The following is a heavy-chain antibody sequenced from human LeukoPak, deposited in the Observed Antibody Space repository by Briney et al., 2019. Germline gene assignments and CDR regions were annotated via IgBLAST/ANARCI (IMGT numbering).Heavy chain of an antibody. CDR1: GFTFSSYW. CDR3: ARGYTYGSIDY. D-gene: IGHD5-18*01. Sequence: GGSLRLSRAASGFTFSSYWMHWVRQAPGEGLVWVSRINSDGGTATYADSVKGRFTISRDNAKNALYLQMNSLRAEDTAAYYCARGYTYGSIDYWGQGTLVTVSS. V-gene: IGHV3-74*01. J-gene: IGHJ4*02. CDR2: INSDGGTA.